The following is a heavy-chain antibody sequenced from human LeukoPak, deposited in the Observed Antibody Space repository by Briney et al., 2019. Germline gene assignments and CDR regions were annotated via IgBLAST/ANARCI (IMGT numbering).Heavy chain of an antibody. D-gene: IGHD1-26*01. V-gene: IGHV1-18*01. Sequence: ASVKVSCKAPGYTSTSFGISWVRQAPGQGLEWMGWVTSYNGNTNYAQKFQGRVTMTTDTSTSTAYMELRSLRSDDTAMYYCASHSGSYFSALDIWGQGTMVTVSS. CDR1: GYTSTSFG. CDR2: VTSYNGNT. CDR3: ASHSGSYFSALDI. J-gene: IGHJ3*02.